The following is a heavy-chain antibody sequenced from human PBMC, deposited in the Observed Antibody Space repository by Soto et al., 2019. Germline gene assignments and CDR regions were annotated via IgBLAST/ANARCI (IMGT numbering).Heavy chain of an antibody. Sequence: QITLKESGPTLVKPTQTLTLTCTFSGFSLSTSGEGVGWIRQPPGKALEWLGLIYWDDDKSYSPSLKTRLTIIKDTPKSQVVLIMTNMDPVDTATYYCAHRLHYCSGRTCAYYFDYWGQGVLVTVSS. D-gene: IGHD2-15*01. J-gene: IGHJ4*02. CDR2: IYWDDDK. CDR3: AHRLHYCSGRTCAYYFDY. CDR1: GFSLSTSGEG. V-gene: IGHV2-5*02.